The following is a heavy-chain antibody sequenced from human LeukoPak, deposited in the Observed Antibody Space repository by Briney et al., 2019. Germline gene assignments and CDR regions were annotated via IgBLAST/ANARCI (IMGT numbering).Heavy chain of an antibody. J-gene: IGHJ4*02. CDR2: IYYTGNT. D-gene: IGHD3-9*01. CDR1: GDSFSTSKSY. V-gene: IGHV4-39*01. Sequence: PSDTLSLTCTVSGDSFSTSKSYWGWIRQPPLKGLEWIGSIYYTGNTYYNASLKSRVTISVDTSKNQFSLSLTSVTAADTAVYYCARGRLLVTPHYFDYWGQGTLVTVSS. CDR3: ARGRLLVTPHYFDY.